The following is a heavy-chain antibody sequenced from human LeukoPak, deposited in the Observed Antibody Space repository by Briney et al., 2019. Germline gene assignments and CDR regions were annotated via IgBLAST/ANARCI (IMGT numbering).Heavy chain of an antibody. D-gene: IGHD3-16*01. J-gene: IGHJ5*02. CDR3: AKGDATGGGDYA. V-gene: IGHV3-48*03. Sequence: GGSLRLSCAASGFTFSRFEMHWVRQAPGEGLEWISYVSDSGKTISYADSVKGRITISRDNAKNSLHLQMNSLRPEDTATYYCAKGDATGGGDYAWGQGTLVTVSS. CDR2: VSDSGKTI. CDR1: GFTFSRFE.